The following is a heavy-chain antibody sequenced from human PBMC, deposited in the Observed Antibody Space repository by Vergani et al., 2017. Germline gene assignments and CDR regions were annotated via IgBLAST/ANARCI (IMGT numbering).Heavy chain of an antibody. CDR2: IWYDGSNK. CDR1: GFTFSSYG. J-gene: IGHJ4*02. Sequence: QVQLVESGGGLVKPGGSLRLSCAASGFTFSSYGMHWVRQAPGKGLEWVAVIWYDGSNKYYSDSVKGRFTVSRDNSKNTLSLQMNSLRAEDTAVYYCARDDGYSYYFDYWGQGTLVTVSS. D-gene: IGHD5-18*01. CDR3: ARDDGYSYYFDY. V-gene: IGHV3-33*01.